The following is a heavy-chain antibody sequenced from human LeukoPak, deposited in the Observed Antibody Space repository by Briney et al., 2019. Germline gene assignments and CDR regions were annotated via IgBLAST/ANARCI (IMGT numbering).Heavy chain of an antibody. CDR2: INPTHGGT. V-gene: IGHV1-2*02. J-gene: IGHJ4*02. CDR3: AIVTTADGY. CDR1: GYTFTGYY. Sequence: ASVKVSCKASGYTFTGYYIHWVRQAPGQGLEWMGWINPTHGGTNFAQKFQGRVTMTRDTSITTAYMELSRLTSDDTAMYYCAIVTTADGYWGQGTPLTASS. D-gene: IGHD4-17*01.